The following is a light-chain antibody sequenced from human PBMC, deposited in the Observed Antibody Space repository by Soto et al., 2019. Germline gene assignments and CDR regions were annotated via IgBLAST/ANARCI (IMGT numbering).Light chain of an antibody. CDR1: TSNIASNA. Sequence: QSVLTQPPSASGTPGQRVTISCSGSTSNIASNAINWFQQLPGTAPKLLIYSDNHRPSGVPDRFSGSKSGTSASLAISGLQSEDEADYYCAAWDASLDGYVFGTGTKVTVL. V-gene: IGLV1-44*01. CDR3: AAWDASLDGYV. J-gene: IGLJ1*01. CDR2: SDN.